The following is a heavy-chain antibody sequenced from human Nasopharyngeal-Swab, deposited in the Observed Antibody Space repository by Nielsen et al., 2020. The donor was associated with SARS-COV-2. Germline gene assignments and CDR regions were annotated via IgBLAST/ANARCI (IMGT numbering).Heavy chain of an antibody. CDR3: ARILYSSGLAPIDAFDI. CDR1: GFTFSSYS. D-gene: IGHD6-19*01. V-gene: IGHV3-21*01. J-gene: IGHJ3*02. Sequence: GESLKISCAASGFTFSSYSMNWVRQAPGKGLEWVSSISSSSSYIYYADSVKGRFTISRDNAKNSLYLQMNSLRAEDTAVYYCARILYSSGLAPIDAFDIWGQGTMVTVSS. CDR2: ISSSSSYI.